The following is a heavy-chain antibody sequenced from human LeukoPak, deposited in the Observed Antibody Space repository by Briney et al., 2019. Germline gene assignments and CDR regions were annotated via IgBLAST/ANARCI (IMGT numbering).Heavy chain of an antibody. V-gene: IGHV4-39*07. CDR3: ARVRGGSPYYYYYYMDV. J-gene: IGHJ6*03. CDR2: IYYSGST. CDR1: GGSISSSSYY. D-gene: IGHD1-26*01. Sequence: SETLSLTCTVSGGSISSSSYYWGWIRQPPGKGLEWIGSIYYSGSTYYNPSLKSRVTISVDTSKNQFSLKLRSVTAADTAVYYCARVRGGSPYYYYYYMDVWAKGPRSPSP.